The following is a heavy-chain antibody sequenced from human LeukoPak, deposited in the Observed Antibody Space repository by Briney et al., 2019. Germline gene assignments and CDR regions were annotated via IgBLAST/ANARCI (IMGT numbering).Heavy chain of an antibody. CDR1: RFTFSSYG. CDR3: AKSYDYGDYVGGRQNWYFAL. V-gene: IGHV3-30*18. CDR2: ISYDGSNE. Sequence: TGGSLRLSCAASRFTFSSYGMHGVRQAPGKGLEWVAVISYDGSNEYYADSVEGRFTISRDNSKNTLYLQMNSLRAEDTAVYYCAKSYDYGDYVGGRQNWYFALWGRGTLVTVSS. D-gene: IGHD4-17*01. J-gene: IGHJ2*01.